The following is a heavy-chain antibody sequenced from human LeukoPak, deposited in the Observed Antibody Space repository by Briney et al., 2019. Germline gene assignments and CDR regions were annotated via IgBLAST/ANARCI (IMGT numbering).Heavy chain of an antibody. D-gene: IGHD2-21*02. CDR2: ISGTSSTI. J-gene: IGHJ4*02. CDR3: ARDRGTAGLDY. V-gene: IGHV3-48*04. CDR1: GFTFNVYS. Sequence: PGGSLRLSCAASGFTFNVYSVNWVRQAPGKGLEWVSYISGTSSTIYYAASVKGRFTISRDNAKNSLYLQMNSLRVEDTAVYYCARDRGTAGLDYWGQGTLVTVSS.